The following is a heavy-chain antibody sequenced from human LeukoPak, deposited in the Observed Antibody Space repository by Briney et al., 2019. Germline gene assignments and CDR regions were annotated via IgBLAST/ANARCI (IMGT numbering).Heavy chain of an antibody. CDR3: AKDATMVRGVADFIDY. CDR2: IKPDGSEK. J-gene: IGHJ4*02. CDR1: GFTFSDYW. V-gene: IGHV3-7*01. D-gene: IGHD3-10*01. Sequence: GGSLRLSCAASGFTFSDYWMTWVRQAPGKGLEWVANIKPDGSEKYYVGSVKGRFTIPRDNSKNTLYLQMNSLRAEDTAVYYCAKDATMVRGVADFIDYWGQGTLVTVSS.